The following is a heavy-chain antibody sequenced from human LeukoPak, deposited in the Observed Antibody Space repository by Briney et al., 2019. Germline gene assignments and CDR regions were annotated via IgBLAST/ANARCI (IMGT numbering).Heavy chain of an antibody. CDR2: ISSSTSYI. J-gene: IGHJ6*03. CDR1: GFTFSSYN. Sequence: GGSLRLSCAASGFTFSSYNMNWVRQAPGKGLEWVSSISSSTSYIYYADSVKGRFTISRDNAKNSLYLQMNSLRAEDTAVYYCARDLRGWIPGYYYMDVWGKGTTVTVSS. V-gene: IGHV3-21*01. CDR3: ARDLRGWIPGYYYMDV. D-gene: IGHD2-2*03.